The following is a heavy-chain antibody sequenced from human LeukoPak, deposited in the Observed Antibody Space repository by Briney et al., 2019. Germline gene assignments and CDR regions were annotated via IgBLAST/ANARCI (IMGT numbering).Heavy chain of an antibody. J-gene: IGHJ4*02. CDR1: GFTFSSYE. Sequence: PGGSLRLSCAASGFTFSSYEMHWVRQAPGKGLEWVSGINWNGGSTGYADSVKGRFTISRDNAKNSLYLQMNSLRAEDMALYYCAKSSWSQEFDYWGQGTLVTVSS. V-gene: IGHV3-20*04. D-gene: IGHD6-13*01. CDR2: INWNGGST. CDR3: AKSSWSQEFDY.